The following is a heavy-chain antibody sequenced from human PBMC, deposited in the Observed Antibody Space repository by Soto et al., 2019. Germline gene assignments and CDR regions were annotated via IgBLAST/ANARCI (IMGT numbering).Heavy chain of an antibody. J-gene: IGHJ3*02. CDR1: GYTFTGYY. Sequence: DSVKVSCKASGYTFTGYYMHWVRQAPGQGLEWMGWINPNSGGTNYAQKFQGWVTMTRDTSISTAYMELSRLRSDDTAVYYCAREPNSSSWYSAFDIWGQGTMVTVSS. V-gene: IGHV1-2*04. CDR3: AREPNSSSWYSAFDI. D-gene: IGHD6-13*01. CDR2: INPNSGGT.